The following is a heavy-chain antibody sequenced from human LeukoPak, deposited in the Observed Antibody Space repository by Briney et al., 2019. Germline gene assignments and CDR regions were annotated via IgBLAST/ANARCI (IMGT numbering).Heavy chain of an antibody. D-gene: IGHD2-2*01. CDR1: GFTFSSYA. V-gene: IGHV3-23*01. CDR2: ISGSGGST. Sequence: GGSLRLSCAASGFTFSSYAVSWVRQAPGKGLERVSAISGSGGSTYYADSVKGRFTISRDNSKNTLYLQMNSLRAEDTAVYYCAKDLGYCSSTSCYSYDYWGQGTLVTVSS. CDR3: AKDLGYCSSTSCYSYDY. J-gene: IGHJ4*02.